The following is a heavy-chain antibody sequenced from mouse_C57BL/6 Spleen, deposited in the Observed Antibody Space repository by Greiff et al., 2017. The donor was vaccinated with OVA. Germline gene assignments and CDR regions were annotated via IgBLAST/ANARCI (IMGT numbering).Heavy chain of an antibody. J-gene: IGHJ3*01. CDR1: GYSFTGYY. CDR3: ARLLRSSWFAY. Sequence: VQLQQSGPELVKPGASVKISCKASGYSFTGYYMNWVKQSPEKSLEWIGEINPSTGGTTYNQKFKAKATLTVDKSSSTAYMQLKSLTSEDAAVYYCARLLRSSWFAYWGQGTLVTVSA. CDR2: INPSTGGT. V-gene: IGHV1-42*01. D-gene: IGHD1-1*01.